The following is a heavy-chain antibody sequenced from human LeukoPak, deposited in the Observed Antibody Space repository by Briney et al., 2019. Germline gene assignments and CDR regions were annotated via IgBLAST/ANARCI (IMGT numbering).Heavy chain of an antibody. CDR1: GFTFSNYA. V-gene: IGHV3-23*01. Sequence: PGGSLRLSCAASGFTFSNYAMTWVRQAPGKGLDWISAIGDSGGGTYYADSVKGRFTISRDNSQNTLYLQMNSLRAEDTAVYYCASRAGSGYFNYLDYWGQGTLVTVSS. J-gene: IGHJ4*02. D-gene: IGHD3-3*01. CDR3: ASRAGSGYFNYLDY. CDR2: IGDSGGGT.